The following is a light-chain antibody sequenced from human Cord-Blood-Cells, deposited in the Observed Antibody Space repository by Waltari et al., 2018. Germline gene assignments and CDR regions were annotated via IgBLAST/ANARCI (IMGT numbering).Light chain of an antibody. J-gene: IGKJ4*01. CDR3: QQFNSYPLT. CDR2: DAH. CDR1: QGMSSA. Sequence: AIQLTQSQSSLSASVGDRVTITCRASQGMSSALAWYQQKPWKAPKLLIYDAHSLESGVPSRFSGIGAGTDFTLTISSLQPEDFATYYCQQFNSYPLTCGGGTKVGIK. V-gene: IGKV1-13*02.